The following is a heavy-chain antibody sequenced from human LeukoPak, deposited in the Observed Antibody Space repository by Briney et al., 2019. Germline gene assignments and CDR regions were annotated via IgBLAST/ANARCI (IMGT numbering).Heavy chain of an antibody. CDR2: VNRDASSI. D-gene: IGHD6-13*01. CDR1: GFTFSTYW. J-gene: IGHJ5*02. V-gene: IGHV3-74*01. CDR3: AKDLIMVAAGTSDWFDP. Sequence: AGGSLRLSCAASGFTFSTYWMHWVRQAPGKGLVWVSRVNRDASSIAYADSVKGRFTISRDNSKNTLYLQMNSLRAEDTAVYYCAKDLIMVAAGTSDWFDPWAQGTLVTVSS.